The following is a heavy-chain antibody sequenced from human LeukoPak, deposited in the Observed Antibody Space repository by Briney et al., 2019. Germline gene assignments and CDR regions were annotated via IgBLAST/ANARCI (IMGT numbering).Heavy chain of an antibody. V-gene: IGHV3-21*01. CDR3: ARVPLGGGYFYYFDY. J-gene: IGHJ4*02. D-gene: IGHD2-21*02. Sequence: GGSLRLSCAASGFTFSSYSMNWVRQAPGKGLEWVSSISSSSSYIYYADSVKGRFTISRDNAKNSLYLQMNSLRAEDTAVYYCARVPLGGGYFYYFDYWGQGTLVTVSS. CDR2: ISSSSSYI. CDR1: GFTFSSYS.